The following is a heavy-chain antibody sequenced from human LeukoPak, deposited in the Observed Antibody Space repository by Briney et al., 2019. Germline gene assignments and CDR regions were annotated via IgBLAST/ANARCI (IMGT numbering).Heavy chain of an antibody. CDR3: TRESSNSFGY. J-gene: IGHJ4*02. CDR1: GYTFSSSY. Sequence: ASVKVSCKASGYTFSSSYMHWVRQAPGQGLEWMGIISPSGASTTYAQKFQGRVTMTRDTSTSTVYMELSSLKSEDTAVYYCTRESSNSFGYWGQGTLVTVSS. D-gene: IGHD4-11*01. CDR2: ISPSGAST. V-gene: IGHV1-46*01.